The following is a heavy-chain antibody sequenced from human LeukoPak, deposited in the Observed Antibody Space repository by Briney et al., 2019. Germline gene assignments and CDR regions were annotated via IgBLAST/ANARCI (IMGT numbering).Heavy chain of an antibody. CDR3: ARVRYCSSTSCPPFDI. CDR2: MNPNSRNT. Sequence: ASVKVSCKASGYTFTSYDINWVRQATGQGLEWMGWMNPNSRNTGYAQKFQGRVTITRNTSISTAYMELSSLRSEDTAVYYCARVRYCSSTSCPPFDIWGQGTMVTVSS. CDR1: GYTFTSYD. D-gene: IGHD2-2*01. J-gene: IGHJ3*02. V-gene: IGHV1-8*03.